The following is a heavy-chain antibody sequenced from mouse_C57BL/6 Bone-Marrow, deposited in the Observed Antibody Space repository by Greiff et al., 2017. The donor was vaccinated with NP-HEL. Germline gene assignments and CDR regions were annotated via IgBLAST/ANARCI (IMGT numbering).Heavy chain of an antibody. J-gene: IGHJ4*01. CDR1: GFNIKDDY. Sequence: EVQLQQSGAELVRPGASVKLSCTASGFNIKDDYMHWVKQRPEQGLEWLGWIDPENGDTEYASKFQGKATITADTSSNTAYLQLSSLTSEDTAVYYCTTLSNYYAMDYWGQGTSVTVSS. CDR2: IDPENGDT. V-gene: IGHV14-4*01. D-gene: IGHD2-5*01. CDR3: TTLSNYYAMDY.